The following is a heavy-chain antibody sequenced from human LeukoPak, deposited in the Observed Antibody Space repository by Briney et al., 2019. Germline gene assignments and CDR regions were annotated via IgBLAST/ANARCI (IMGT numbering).Heavy chain of an antibody. Sequence: PSETLSLTCAVSGGSITTADFDWAWIRQPPGQGFEWIATISSSGKAYYYPSLMSRVTISVDTSENHFSLDVTSVTAADTGLFYCARFKGGAGFDYWGRGVLVTVSS. V-gene: IGHV4-39*02. CDR3: ARFKGGAGFDY. CDR2: ISSSGKA. D-gene: IGHD1-26*01. J-gene: IGHJ4*02. CDR1: GGSITTADFD.